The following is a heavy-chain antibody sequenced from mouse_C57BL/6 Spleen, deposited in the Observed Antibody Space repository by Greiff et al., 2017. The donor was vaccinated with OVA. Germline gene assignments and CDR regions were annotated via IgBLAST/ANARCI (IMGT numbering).Heavy chain of an antibody. Sequence: EVKLQESGGGLVQPGGSMKLSCVASGFTFSNYWMNWVRQSPEKGLEWVAQIRLKSDNYATHYAESVKGRFTISRDDSKSSVYLQMNNLRAEDTGIYYCTGRERGFAYWGQGTLVTVSA. CDR3: TGRERGFAY. V-gene: IGHV6-3*01. CDR1: GFTFSNYW. CDR2: IRLKSDNYAT. J-gene: IGHJ3*01.